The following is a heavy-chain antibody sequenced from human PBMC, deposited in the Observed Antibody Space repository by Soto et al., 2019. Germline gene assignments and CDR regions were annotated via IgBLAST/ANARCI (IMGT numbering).Heavy chain of an antibody. D-gene: IGHD3-16*01. V-gene: IGHV3-49*04. J-gene: IGHJ3*02. CDR2: IRSKAYGGTT. CDR1: GFTFGDYA. Sequence: GGSLRLSCTASGFTFGDYAMSWVRQAPGKGLEWVGFIRSKAYGGTTEYAASVKGRFTISRDDSKSIAYLQMNGLKTEDTAVYYCTRGGTNAFDIWGQGTMVTVSS. CDR3: TRGGTNAFDI.